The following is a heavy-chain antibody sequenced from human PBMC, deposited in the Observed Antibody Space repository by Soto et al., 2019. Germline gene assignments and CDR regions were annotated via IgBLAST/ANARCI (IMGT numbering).Heavy chain of an antibody. CDR3: ATSTVSYVDIASSTTRGYFDH. Sequence: GSMKISCDGSEYNFNTYWIGWVRQMPGKGLEWMALIYPGDSDTRYSPSFEGQVTLSVDRSISTAYLQWSSLKASDTAIYYCATSTVSYVDIASSTTRGYFDHWGQGTLVTASS. V-gene: IGHV5-51*01. CDR1: EYNFNTYW. J-gene: IGHJ4*02. CDR2: IYPGDSDT. D-gene: IGHD5-12*01.